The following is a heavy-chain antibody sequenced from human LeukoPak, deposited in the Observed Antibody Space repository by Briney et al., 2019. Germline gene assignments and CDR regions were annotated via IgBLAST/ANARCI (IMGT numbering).Heavy chain of an antibody. Sequence: GGSLRLSCEASGFSFMNYNMNWVRQAPGKGLEWVSSITTTSNLIYQADSVKGRFTISRDNSKNTLYLQMNSLRAEDTAVYYCAREPPEYYDSSGYAFDIWGQGTMVTVSS. V-gene: IGHV3-21*01. CDR1: GFSFMNYN. D-gene: IGHD3-22*01. CDR3: AREPPEYYDSSGYAFDI. J-gene: IGHJ3*02. CDR2: ITTTSNLI.